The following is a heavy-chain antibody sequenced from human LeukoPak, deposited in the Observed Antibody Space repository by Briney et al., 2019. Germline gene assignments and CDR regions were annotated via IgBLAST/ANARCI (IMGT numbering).Heavy chain of an antibody. CDR2: MNPNSGNT. V-gene: IGHV1-8*01. Sequence: RASVKVSCKASRYTFTSYDINSVRQATGQGHEWMGWMNPNSGNTGYAKKFQGRVTMTRNTSISTAYMELSRLRSEDTAVYYFARRMTVLRYFDWPQSMDVWGQGTTVTVSS. CDR3: ARRMTVLRYFDWPQSMDV. J-gene: IGHJ6*02. D-gene: IGHD3-9*01. CDR1: RYTFTSYD.